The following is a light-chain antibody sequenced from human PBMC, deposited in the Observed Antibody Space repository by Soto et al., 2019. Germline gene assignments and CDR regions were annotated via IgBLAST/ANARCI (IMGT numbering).Light chain of an antibody. Sequence: QSVLTQPAFVSGSPGQSITNSCTGTSSDVGGYNYVSWYQQHPGKAPKLMIYDVSNRPSGVSNRFSGSKSGNTASLTISGLQAEDEADYYCSSYTSSSTFYVFGTGTKVTVL. CDR2: DVS. V-gene: IGLV2-14*01. CDR3: SSYTSSSTFYV. CDR1: SSDVGGYNY. J-gene: IGLJ1*01.